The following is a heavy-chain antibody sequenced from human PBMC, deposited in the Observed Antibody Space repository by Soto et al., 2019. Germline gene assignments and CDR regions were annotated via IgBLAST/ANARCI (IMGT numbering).Heavy chain of an antibody. CDR3: ARYYYDSSGYPDFDY. V-gene: IGHV3-23*01. CDR2: ITGSGGST. Sequence: WGSLRLSCAASGLNFNDYGMHWVRQAPGKGLEWVSGITGSGGSTYYADSVKGRFTISRDNAKNSLYLQMNSLRAEDTAVYYCARYYYDSSGYPDFDYWGQGTLVTVSS. CDR1: GLNFNDYG. D-gene: IGHD3-22*01. J-gene: IGHJ4*02.